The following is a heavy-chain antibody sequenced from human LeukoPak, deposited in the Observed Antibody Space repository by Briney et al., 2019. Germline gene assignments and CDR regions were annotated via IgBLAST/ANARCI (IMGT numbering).Heavy chain of an antibody. V-gene: IGHV1-18*01. Sequence: ASVKVSCKASGYTFTTYGISWVRQAPGQGLEWMGRISAYNGNTDYAQKLQGRVTMTTDTSTSTAYMELRSLRSDDTAVYYCARPRGELLPDYWGQGTLVTVSS. J-gene: IGHJ4*02. CDR3: ARPRGELLPDY. D-gene: IGHD1-26*01. CDR2: ISAYNGNT. CDR1: GYTFTTYG.